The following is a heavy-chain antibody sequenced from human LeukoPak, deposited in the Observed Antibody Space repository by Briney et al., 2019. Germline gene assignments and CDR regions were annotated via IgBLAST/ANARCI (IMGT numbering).Heavy chain of an antibody. CDR2: INHSGST. CDR3: ARVVPYSSGWFYYYYYMDV. Sequence: SETLSLTCAVYGGSFSGYYWSWIRQPPGKGLEWIGEINHSGSTNYNPSLESRVTISVDTSKNQFSLKLSSVTAADTAVYYCARVVPYSSGWFYYYYYMDVWGKGTTVTVSS. CDR1: GGSFSGYY. D-gene: IGHD6-19*01. J-gene: IGHJ6*03. V-gene: IGHV4-34*01.